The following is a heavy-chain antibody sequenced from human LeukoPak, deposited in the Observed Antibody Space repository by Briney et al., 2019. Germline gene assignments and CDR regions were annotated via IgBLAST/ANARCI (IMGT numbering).Heavy chain of an antibody. CDR1: GCSITNYW. Sequence: GESLMISCMCSGCSITNYWIAWVRPMPGEGVELMCVISSGASDTNYSPTFKGHVTISADKSSRAAFLQWRSLKASDTAMYDCALYPPLYSQQPPPFGMDVWGQGTTVTVSS. J-gene: IGHJ6*02. D-gene: IGHD6-13*01. CDR2: ISSGASDT. CDR3: ALYPPLYSQQPPPFGMDV. V-gene: IGHV5-51*01.